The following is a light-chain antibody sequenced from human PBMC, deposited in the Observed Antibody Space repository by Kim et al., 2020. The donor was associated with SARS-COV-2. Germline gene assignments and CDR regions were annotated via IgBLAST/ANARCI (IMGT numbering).Light chain of an antibody. V-gene: IGLV2-14*03. J-gene: IGLJ3*02. CDR2: DVS. CDR3: SSYTRSSSFG. Sequence: GQSITISCTGTSSDIGTYIFVSWYQQPPGKAPQLMIYDVSKRPSGISSRFSGSKSGNTASLTISGLQAEDEADYYCSSYTRSSSFGFGGGTQLTVL. CDR1: SSDIGTYIF.